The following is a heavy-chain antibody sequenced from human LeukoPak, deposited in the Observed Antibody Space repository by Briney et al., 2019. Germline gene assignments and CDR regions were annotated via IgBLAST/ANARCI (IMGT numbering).Heavy chain of an antibody. J-gene: IGHJ6*02. V-gene: IGHV1-8*01. Sequence: ASVKVSCKASGYTFTSYDINWVRQATGHGLEWFGGMNPNSGNTGYAQKFQRRVTMTRNTCISTAYMELSSLRSEDTAVYYCARVKYYYDFWSGYYKPGYYYYSMDVWGQGTTVTVSS. D-gene: IGHD3-3*01. CDR2: MNPNSGNT. CDR3: ARVKYYYDFWSGYYKPGYYYYSMDV. CDR1: GYTFTSYD.